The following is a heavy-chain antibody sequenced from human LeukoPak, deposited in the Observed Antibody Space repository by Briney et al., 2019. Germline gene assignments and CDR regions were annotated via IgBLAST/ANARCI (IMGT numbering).Heavy chain of an antibody. CDR2: ISAYNGNT. CDR1: GYTFTSYG. D-gene: IGHD2-15*01. Sequence: ASVKVSCKASGYTFTSYGIGWVRQAPGQGLEWMGWISAYNGNTNYAQKLQGRVTMTTDTSTGTAYMELRSLRSDDTAVYYCARDAMVVAATYYYYYYYYMDVWGKGTTVTVSS. J-gene: IGHJ6*03. V-gene: IGHV1-18*01. CDR3: ARDAMVVAATYYYYYYYYMDV.